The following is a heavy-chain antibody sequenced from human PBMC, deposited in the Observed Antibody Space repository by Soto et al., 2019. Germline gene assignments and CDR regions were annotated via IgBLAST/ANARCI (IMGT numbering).Heavy chain of an antibody. Sequence: GGSLRLSCAASGFSFRDYAIHWVRQAPGKGLEWVAVISYDGRNEYYADSVKGRFILSRDNSKNTLSLQMNSLRAEDTAVYYCAKDRGYSNPRADYYYYGMDVWGQGTTVTVSS. CDR3: AKDRGYSNPRADYYYYGMDV. CDR2: ISYDGRNE. J-gene: IGHJ6*02. CDR1: GFSFRDYA. V-gene: IGHV3-30*04. D-gene: IGHD4-4*01.